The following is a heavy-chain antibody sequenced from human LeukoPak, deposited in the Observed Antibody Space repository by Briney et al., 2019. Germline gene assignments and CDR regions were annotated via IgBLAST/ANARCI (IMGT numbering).Heavy chain of an antibody. Sequence: GGSLRLSCEASRFTFSTYWMSWVRQAPGKGLEWVANINQDGSQKYYVDSVKGRFNISRDNARNSLFLQMNSLRAEDSAVYYCATDLYYWGQGTLVTVSS. V-gene: IGHV3-7*04. J-gene: IGHJ4*02. CDR2: INQDGSQK. CDR1: RFTFSTYW. CDR3: ATDLYY.